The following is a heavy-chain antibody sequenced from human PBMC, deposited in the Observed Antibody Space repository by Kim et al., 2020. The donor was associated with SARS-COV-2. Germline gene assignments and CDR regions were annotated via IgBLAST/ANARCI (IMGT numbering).Heavy chain of an antibody. D-gene: IGHD3-10*01. J-gene: IGHJ5*02. CDR3: ASVRLVLPGVIDA. Sequence: YYADSVKGRLTVSRDNAKNSLFLQMSSLRAEDTAVYFCASVRLVLPGVIDAWGQGTLVTVSS. V-gene: IGHV3-21*01.